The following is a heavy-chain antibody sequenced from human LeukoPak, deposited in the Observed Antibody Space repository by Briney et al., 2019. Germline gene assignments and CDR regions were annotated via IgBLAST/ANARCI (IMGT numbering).Heavy chain of an antibody. D-gene: IGHD3-22*01. CDR3: ARGGGRYYDSSGYYHYYFDY. J-gene: IGHJ4*02. Sequence: SQTLSLTCAVSGGSISSGGYSWSWIRQPPGKGLEWIGYIYHSGSTYYNPSLESRVTISVDRSKNQFSLKLSSVTAADTAVYYCARGGGRYYDSSGYYHYYFDYWGQGTLVTVSP. CDR2: IYHSGST. CDR1: GGSISSGGYS. V-gene: IGHV4-30-2*01.